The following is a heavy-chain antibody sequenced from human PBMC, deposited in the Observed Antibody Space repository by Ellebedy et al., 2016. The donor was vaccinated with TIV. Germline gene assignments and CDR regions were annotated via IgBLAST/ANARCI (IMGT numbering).Heavy chain of an antibody. CDR3: AKAPTDFWSGFYRDY. CDR2: VSFDGNKK. Sequence: GGSLRLSXAGSGFTFGGFGIHWVRQAPGKGLEWVAVVSFDGNKKYYSDSVKGRFTISRDNSKNTLHLQMNSLRDEDTALYYCAKAPTDFWSGFYRDYWGQGTLVTVSS. J-gene: IGHJ4*02. D-gene: IGHD3-3*01. CDR1: GFTFGGFG. V-gene: IGHV3-30*18.